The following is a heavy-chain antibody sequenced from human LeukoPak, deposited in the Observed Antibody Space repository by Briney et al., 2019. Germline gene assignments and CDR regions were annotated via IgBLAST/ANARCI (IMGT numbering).Heavy chain of an antibody. V-gene: IGHV4-34*01. CDR2: INHSGST. J-gene: IGHJ4*02. Sequence: SETLSLTCAVYGGSFSGYYWSWIRQPPGKGLEWIGEINHSGSTNYNPSLKSRVTISVDTSKNQFSLKLSSVTAADTAVYYCARGTGTILGDYWGQGTLVTVSS. CDR3: ARGTGTILGDY. CDR1: GGSFSGYY. D-gene: IGHD1-14*01.